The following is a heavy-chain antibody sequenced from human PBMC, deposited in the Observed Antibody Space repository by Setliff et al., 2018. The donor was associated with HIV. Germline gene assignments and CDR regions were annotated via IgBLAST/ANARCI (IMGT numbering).Heavy chain of an antibody. CDR2: IYTSGST. CDR1: GGSISSGSYY. J-gene: IGHJ3*02. D-gene: IGHD3-9*01. V-gene: IGHV4-61*09. Sequence: SETLSLTCTVSGGSISSGSYYWSWIRQPAGKGLEWIGQIYTSGSTNYNPSLKSRVTISVDTSKNQFSLKLRFVTAADTAVYSCARRQSYYVILNGRAFDALDIWGQGTKVTVSS. CDR3: ARRQSYYVILNGRAFDALDI.